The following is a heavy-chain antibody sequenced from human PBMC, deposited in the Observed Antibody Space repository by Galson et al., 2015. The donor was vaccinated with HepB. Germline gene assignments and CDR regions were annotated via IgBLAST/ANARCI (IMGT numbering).Heavy chain of an antibody. D-gene: IGHD2-15*01. CDR3: ARGALVGVVGGSQNNWFAP. CDR2: ISPYNRDT. V-gene: IGHV1-18*01. J-gene: IGHJ5*02. Sequence: SVKVSYKASGYTFSTYSITWVRQAPGQGLEWMGWISPYNRDTDYARKFQGRVTMTTDTFTGTAYMELRSLRSDDTAFYYCARGALVGVVGGSQNNWFAPWGQRTLVTVSS. CDR1: GYTFSTYS.